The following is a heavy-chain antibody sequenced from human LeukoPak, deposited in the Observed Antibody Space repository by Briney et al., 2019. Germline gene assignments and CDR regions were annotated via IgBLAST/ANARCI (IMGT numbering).Heavy chain of an antibody. CDR1: GYTVTSYG. V-gene: IGHV1-18*01. CDR2: FSAYNGNT. Sequence: GASVKVSCKASGYTVTSYGISWVRQAPGQGLEWMGWFSAYNGNTNYAQKLQGRVTMTTDTSTSTAYMELRSLRSDDTAVYYCVAIVGATYYDFWSGYYLFDYWGQGTLVTVSS. J-gene: IGHJ4*02. D-gene: IGHD3-3*01. CDR3: VAIVGATYYDFWSGYYLFDY.